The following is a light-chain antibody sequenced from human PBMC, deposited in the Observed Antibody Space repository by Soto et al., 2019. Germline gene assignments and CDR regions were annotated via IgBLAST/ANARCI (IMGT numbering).Light chain of an antibody. J-gene: IGKJ1*01. CDR1: QSISGS. Sequence: DIQMTQSPSTLSASVGDRVTITCRASQSISGSLAWYQQKPGKAPKLLIYEASNLKSGVPSRFSGMGSGTEYTLTISSLQPDDSASYYCQQYNGYWTFGQGTRVEIK. CDR2: EAS. V-gene: IGKV1-5*03. CDR3: QQYNGYWT.